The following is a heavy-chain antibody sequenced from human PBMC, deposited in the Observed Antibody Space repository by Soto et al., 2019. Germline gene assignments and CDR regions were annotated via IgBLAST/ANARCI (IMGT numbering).Heavy chain of an antibody. J-gene: IGHJ5*02. CDR2: IYYSGST. Sequence: PSETLSLTCTVSGGSISSYYWSWIRQPPGKGLEWIGYIYYSGSTNYNPSLKSRVTISVDTSKNQFSLKLSPVTAADTAVYYCARDSGHYFGSGYNWFEPWGQGTLVTVS. CDR3: ARDSGHYFGSGYNWFEP. D-gene: IGHD3-10*01. V-gene: IGHV4-59*01. CDR1: GGSISSYY.